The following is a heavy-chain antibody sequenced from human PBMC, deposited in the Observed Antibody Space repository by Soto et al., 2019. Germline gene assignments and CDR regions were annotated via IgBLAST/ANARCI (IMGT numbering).Heavy chain of an antibody. D-gene: IGHD2-21*02. Sequence: QVQLVESGGGVVQPGSSLRLSCAASGFTFSSYGMHWVRQAPGKGLEWVAVISYDGSNKYYADSVKGRFTISRDNSKNTLYLQMNSLRSEETAVYYCAKDSRIVVVTAPYDYWGQGTLVTVSS. CDR3: AKDSRIVVVTAPYDY. CDR2: ISYDGSNK. CDR1: GFTFSSYG. V-gene: IGHV3-30*18. J-gene: IGHJ4*02.